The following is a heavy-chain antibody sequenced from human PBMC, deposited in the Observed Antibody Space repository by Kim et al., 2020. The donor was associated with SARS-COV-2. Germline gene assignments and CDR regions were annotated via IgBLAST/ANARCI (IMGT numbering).Heavy chain of an antibody. CDR3: ASTVGLNSGLRYFQH. CDR2: INHSGST. J-gene: IGHJ1*01. V-gene: IGHV4-34*01. CDR1: GGSFSRYY. Sequence: SETLSLTCAVYGGSFSRYYWSWIRQPPGKGLEWIGEINHSGSTNYNPSLKSRVTISVDTSKNQFSLKLSSVTAADTAVYYCASTVGLNSGLRYFQHWGQGTLVTVSS. D-gene: IGHD3-22*01.